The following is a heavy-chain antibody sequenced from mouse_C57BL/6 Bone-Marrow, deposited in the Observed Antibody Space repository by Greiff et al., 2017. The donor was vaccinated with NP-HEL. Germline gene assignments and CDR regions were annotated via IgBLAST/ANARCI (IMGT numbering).Heavy chain of an antibody. Sequence: VQLQQSGAELVRPGASVTLSCKASGYTFTDYEMHWVKQTPVHGLEWIGAIDPETGGTAYNQKFKGKAILTADKSSSTAYMELRSLTSEDSAVYYCTRSGDSYYYGSSYVGFAYWGQGTLVTVSA. CDR2: IDPETGGT. V-gene: IGHV1-15*01. CDR3: TRSGDSYYYGSSYVGFAY. CDR1: GYTFTDYE. D-gene: IGHD1-1*01. J-gene: IGHJ3*01.